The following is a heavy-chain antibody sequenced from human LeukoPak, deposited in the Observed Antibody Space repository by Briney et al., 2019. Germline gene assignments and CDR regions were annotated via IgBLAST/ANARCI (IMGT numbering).Heavy chain of an antibody. Sequence: ASVKVSCKASGYTFTSYDINWVRQATGQGLEWMGWMNPNSGNTGYAQKFQGRVTITRNTSISTAYMELSSLRSEDTAVYYCATGYLRFLEWLSPRYWGQGTLVTVSS. V-gene: IGHV1-8*03. CDR1: GYTFTSYD. J-gene: IGHJ4*02. D-gene: IGHD3-3*01. CDR2: MNPNSGNT. CDR3: ATGYLRFLEWLSPRY.